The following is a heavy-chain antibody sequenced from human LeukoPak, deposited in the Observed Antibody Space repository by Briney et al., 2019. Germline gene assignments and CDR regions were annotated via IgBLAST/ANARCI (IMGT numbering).Heavy chain of an antibody. CDR2: ISYDGSNK. J-gene: IGHJ4*02. V-gene: IGHV3-30*04. CDR1: GFTFSSYA. D-gene: IGHD6-19*01. CDR3: ATAVASSSGWYADY. Sequence: GGSLRLSCAASGFTFSSYAMHWVRQAPGKGLEWVAVISYDGSNKYYADSVKGRFTVSRDNSKNTLYLQMNSLRAEDTAVYYCATAVASSSGWYADYWGQGTLVTVSS.